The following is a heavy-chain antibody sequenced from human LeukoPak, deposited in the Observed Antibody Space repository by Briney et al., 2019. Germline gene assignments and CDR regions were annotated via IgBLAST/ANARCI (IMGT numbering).Heavy chain of an antibody. Sequence: PGGSLRLSCAASGFPFSTYAMSWVRQAPGKGLEWVSAISGSGGSTYYADSVKGRFTISRDNSKNTLYLQMNSLRAEDTVVYYCAKARKDFWSAIDYWGQGTLVTVSS. CDR3: AKARKDFWSAIDY. V-gene: IGHV3-23*01. J-gene: IGHJ4*02. CDR1: GFPFSTYA. D-gene: IGHD3-3*01. CDR2: ISGSGGST.